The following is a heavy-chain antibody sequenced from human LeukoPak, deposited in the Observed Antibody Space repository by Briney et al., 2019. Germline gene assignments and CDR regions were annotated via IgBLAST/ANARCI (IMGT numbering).Heavy chain of an antibody. CDR1: GFTFSSYS. CDR3: ARSPPTKLERTVPISV. D-gene: IGHD1-1*01. Sequence: GGSLRLSCAASGFTFSSYSMNWVRQAPGKGLEWVSSISSSSSYIYYADSVKGRFTISRDNAKNSLYLQMNSLRAEDTAVYYCARSPPTKLERTVPISVWGQGTLVTVSS. J-gene: IGHJ4*02. V-gene: IGHV3-21*01. CDR2: ISSSSSYI.